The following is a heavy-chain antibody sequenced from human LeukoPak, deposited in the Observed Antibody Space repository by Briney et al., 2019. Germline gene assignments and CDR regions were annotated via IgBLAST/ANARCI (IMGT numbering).Heavy chain of an antibody. V-gene: IGHV1-18*01. Sequence: GASVKVSCKASGYTFISYGISWVRQAPGQGLEWMGWISTYNGHTNYAQNLQGRVTMTTDTSTSTAYMELRSLRSDDTAVYYCARVVDHDYGDYYADYWGQGTLVTVSS. J-gene: IGHJ4*02. CDR2: ISTYNGHT. D-gene: IGHD4-17*01. CDR1: GYTFISYG. CDR3: ARVVDHDYGDYYADY.